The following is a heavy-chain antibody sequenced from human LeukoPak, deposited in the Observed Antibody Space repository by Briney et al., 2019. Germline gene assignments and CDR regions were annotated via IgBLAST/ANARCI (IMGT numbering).Heavy chain of an antibody. J-gene: IGHJ4*02. D-gene: IGHD3-22*01. CDR2: INYSGST. V-gene: IGHV4-59*01. CDR1: GGSISNYY. Sequence: SSETLSLTCTVSGGSISNYYWSWIRQPPGKGLEWIAYINYSGSTNYNPSLKSRVTISVDTSKNHFSLKLSSVTAADTAVYYCARGDLRADFFDSSSYPLDNWGQGTLVTVSS. CDR3: ARGDLRADFFDSSSYPLDN.